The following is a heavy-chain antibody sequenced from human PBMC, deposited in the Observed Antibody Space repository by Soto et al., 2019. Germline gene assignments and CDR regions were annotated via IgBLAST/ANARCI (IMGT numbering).Heavy chain of an antibody. Sequence: EVQLLESGGGLVQPGGSLRVSCAASGFTFSSYAMSWVRQAPGKGLEWVSAISSSGGSTNYADSVKGRFTISRDNSKNTLYLHINSLRGEDTAVYYCAKRPTTYYFDYCGQGTLVTVAS. V-gene: IGHV3-23*01. CDR3: AKRPTTYYFDY. CDR1: GFTFSSYA. J-gene: IGHJ4*02. D-gene: IGHD1-7*01. CDR2: ISSSGGST.